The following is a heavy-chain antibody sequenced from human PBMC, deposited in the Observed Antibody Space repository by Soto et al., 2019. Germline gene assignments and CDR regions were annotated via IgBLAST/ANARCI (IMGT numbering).Heavy chain of an antibody. D-gene: IGHD3-16*01. V-gene: IGHV4-39*01. CDR1: GGSISSNIYY. CDR2: MYYRGAT. J-gene: IGHJ4*02. Sequence: QLQLQESGPGLVKPSETLSLACTVSGGSISSNIYYWDWIRQPPGKGLEWIGSMYYRGATYHNPSLQSRVTLSADTSKNQLSLNRSSVTASDTAGYYCAIHAAYDSVWGKSDGSDYWGQGTLVTVSS. CDR3: AIHAAYDSVWGKSDGSDY.